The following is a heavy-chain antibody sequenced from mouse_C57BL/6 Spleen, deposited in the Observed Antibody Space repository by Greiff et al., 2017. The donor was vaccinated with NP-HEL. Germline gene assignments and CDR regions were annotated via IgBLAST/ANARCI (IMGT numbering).Heavy chain of an antibody. Sequence: EVQLVESGGGLVKPGGSLKLSCAASGFTFSSYAMSWVRPTPDTRLEWVATLSDGGIYPYYPDNVKGRCTISRDNAKNNLYLQMSHLKSEDTAMYYCARDGNYGVDYWGQGTTLTVSS. CDR2: LSDGGIYP. CDR3: ARDGNYGVDY. V-gene: IGHV5-4*01. CDR1: GFTFSSYA. D-gene: IGHD2-1*01. J-gene: IGHJ2*01.